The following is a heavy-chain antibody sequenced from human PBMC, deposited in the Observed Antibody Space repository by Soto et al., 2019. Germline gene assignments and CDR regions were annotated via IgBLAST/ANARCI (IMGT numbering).Heavy chain of an antibody. CDR2: ISGSGGST. Sequence: PGGSLRLSCAASGFTFSSYAMSWVRQAPGKGLEWVSAISGSGGSTYYADSVKGRFTISRDNSKNTLYLQMNSLRAEDTAVYYCAKATQPIFGSSIDFDYWGQGTLVTVSS. CDR3: AKATQPIFGSSIDFDY. D-gene: IGHD3-3*01. J-gene: IGHJ4*02. CDR1: GFTFSSYA. V-gene: IGHV3-23*01.